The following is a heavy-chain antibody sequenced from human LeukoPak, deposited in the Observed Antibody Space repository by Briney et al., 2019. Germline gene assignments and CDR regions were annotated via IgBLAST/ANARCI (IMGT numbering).Heavy chain of an antibody. Sequence: QPGRSLRFSCAAFGFTFSNYGMHWVRQAPGKGLEWVALIWFDGRNKVHADSVKGRFTISRDNSKNTLFLQMNSLRAEDTAVYYCAREWGPIAVSGGPGYWGQGALVTVSS. CDR2: IWFDGRNK. CDR1: GFTFSNYG. J-gene: IGHJ4*02. CDR3: AREWGPIAVSGGPGY. D-gene: IGHD6-19*01. V-gene: IGHV3-33*01.